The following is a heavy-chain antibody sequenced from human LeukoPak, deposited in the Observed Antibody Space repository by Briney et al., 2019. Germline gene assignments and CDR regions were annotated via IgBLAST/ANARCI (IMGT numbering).Heavy chain of an antibody. J-gene: IGHJ4*02. V-gene: IGHV4-34*01. Sequence: SETLSLTCAVYGGSFSGYYWSWIRQPPGKGLEWIGEINHSGSTNYNPSLKSRVTISVDTSKNQFSLKLSSVTAADTAVYYCARDGWPQRYFDYWGRGTLVTVSS. CDR2: INHSGST. D-gene: IGHD6-19*01. CDR3: ARDGWPQRYFDY. CDR1: GGSFSGYY.